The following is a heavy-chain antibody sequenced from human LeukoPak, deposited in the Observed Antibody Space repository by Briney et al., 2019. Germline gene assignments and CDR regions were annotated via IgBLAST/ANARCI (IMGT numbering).Heavy chain of an antibody. J-gene: IGHJ4*02. CDR2: IRYDGSNK. V-gene: IGHV3-30*02. Sequence: GGSLRLSCAASGFTFSSYGMHWVRQAPGKGLEWVAFIRYDGSNKDYADSVKGRFTISRDNSKNTLSLQMNSLRAEDTAVYYCARGDYFDYWGQGTLVTVSS. CDR3: ARGDYFDY. CDR1: GFTFSSYG.